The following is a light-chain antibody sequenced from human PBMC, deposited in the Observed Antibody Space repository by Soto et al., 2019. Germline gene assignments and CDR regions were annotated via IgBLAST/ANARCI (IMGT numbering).Light chain of an antibody. V-gene: IGLV2-18*02. Sequence: QSALTQPPSVSGSPGQSVTISCTGTSSDVGSYNRVSWYQQSPGTAPKLMIYGVTNRPSGVPDRFSGSKSGNTASLTISGLQAEDEADYYCSSKTSSSPLFGGGTKLTVL. CDR1: SSDVGSYNR. CDR2: GVT. CDR3: SSKTSSSPL. J-gene: IGLJ2*01.